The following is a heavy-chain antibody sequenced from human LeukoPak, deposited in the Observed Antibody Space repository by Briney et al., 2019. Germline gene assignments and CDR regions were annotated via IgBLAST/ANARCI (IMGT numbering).Heavy chain of an antibody. CDR3: ARGGLRFLEFDY. CDR1: GGTFSSYA. J-gene: IGHJ4*02. D-gene: IGHD3-3*01. CDR2: IIPIFGTA. Sequence: GASVKVSCKASGGTFSSYAISWVRQAPGQGLEWMGGIIPIFGTANYAQKFQGRVTITADESTSTAYMELSSLRSEDTAVYYCARGGLRFLEFDYWGQGTLVTVSS. V-gene: IGHV1-69*13.